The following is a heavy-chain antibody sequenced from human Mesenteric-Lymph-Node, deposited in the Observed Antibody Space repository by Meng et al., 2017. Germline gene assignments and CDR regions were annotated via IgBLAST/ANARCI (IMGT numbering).Heavy chain of an antibody. CDR3: GRVDSSGYFIDY. CDR2: IYYSGST. J-gene: IGHJ4*01. Sequence: QLQLQESGPGLVKPSQTLSLTFTVSGGSISSGGYSWSWIRQPPGKRLEWIASIYYSGSTYYNTSLKSRVILSVDTSKNQFSLKLSSVAAADTAVYYCGRVDSSGYFIDYWGQGTLVTVSS. V-gene: IGHV4-31*03. D-gene: IGHD3-22*01. CDR1: GGSISSGGYS.